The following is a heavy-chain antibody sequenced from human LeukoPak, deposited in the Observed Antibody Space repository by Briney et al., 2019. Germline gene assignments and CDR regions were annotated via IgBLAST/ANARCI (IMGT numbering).Heavy chain of an antibody. CDR2: MNPNSGNT. CDR1: GYTFTSYD. J-gene: IGHJ6*03. CDR3: ATEGGPPPIHHDYYYYMDV. D-gene: IGHD1-14*01. Sequence: GASVKVSCKASGYTFTSYDINWVRQATGQGLEWMGWMNPNSGNTGYAQKFQGRVTITRNTSISTAYMELSSLRSEDTAVYYCATEGGPPPIHHDYYYYMDVWGKGTTVTVSS. V-gene: IGHV1-8*03.